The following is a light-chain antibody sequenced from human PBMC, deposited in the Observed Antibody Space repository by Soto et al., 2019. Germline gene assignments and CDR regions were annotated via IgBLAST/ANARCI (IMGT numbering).Light chain of an antibody. Sequence: QSVLTQPPSASGSPGQSVTISCTGTSSDVGGYNYVSWYQQHPGKAPKLMIYEVIKRPSGVPDRFSASKSGNTASLTVSGLQTEDEADYYCSSYAGSNWVFGGGTKLTVL. J-gene: IGLJ3*02. V-gene: IGLV2-8*01. CDR2: EVI. CDR3: SSYAGSNWV. CDR1: SSDVGGYNY.